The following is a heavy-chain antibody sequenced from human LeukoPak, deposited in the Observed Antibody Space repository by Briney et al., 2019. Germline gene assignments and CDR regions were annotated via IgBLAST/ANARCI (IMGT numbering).Heavy chain of an antibody. CDR2: IFPGDSET. D-gene: IGHD6-13*01. CDR3: ARLVPGSSSWYQHDY. CDR1: GYSFSTYW. J-gene: IGHJ4*02. V-gene: IGHV5-51*01. Sequence: GESLKISCKGSGYSFSTYWIRWVRQMPGKGLEWMGVIFPGDSETRYSPSFQGQVTISADKSITTTYLQWSSLKASDSAMYYCARLVPGSSSWYQHDYWGQGTLVTVSS.